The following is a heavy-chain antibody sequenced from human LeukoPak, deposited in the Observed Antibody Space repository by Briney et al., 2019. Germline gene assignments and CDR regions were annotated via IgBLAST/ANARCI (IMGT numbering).Heavy chain of an antibody. CDR2: INTEGTST. CDR1: GFTFRTYW. CDR3: ARDFDRYYFDY. J-gene: IGHJ4*02. V-gene: IGHV3-74*01. Sequence: PGGSLRLSCAASGFTFRTYWMHWVRHAPGKGLMWVSRINTEGTSTSYADSVNGRFTISRDNAKNTLYLQMNSLRAEDTVMYYCARDFDRYYFDYWGQGTLVTVSS. D-gene: IGHD3-9*01.